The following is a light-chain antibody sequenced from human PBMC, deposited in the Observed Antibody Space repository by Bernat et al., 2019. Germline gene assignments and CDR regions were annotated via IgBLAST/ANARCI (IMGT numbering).Light chain of an antibody. CDR3: CSYAGSRWV. J-gene: IGLJ3*02. CDR2: DVT. V-gene: IGLV2-11*01. Sequence: QSALTQPRSVSGSPGQSVTISCTGTSSDVGGYNYVSWYQQYPGKAPKLMIYDVTKRPSGVPDRFSGSKSGNTASLTISGLQAEDEADYYCCSYAGSRWVFGGGTTLTVL. CDR1: SSDVGGYNY.